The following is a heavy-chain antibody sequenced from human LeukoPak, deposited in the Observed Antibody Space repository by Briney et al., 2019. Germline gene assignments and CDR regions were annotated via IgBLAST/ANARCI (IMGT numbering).Heavy chain of an antibody. CDR1: GGTFSSYA. J-gene: IGHJ6*02. CDR3: ASGGARSSSSSFYYYYGMDV. CDR2: ISSILGIA. Sequence: SLKVSCKASGGTFSSYAISWVRQAPGQGLEWMGRISSILGIANYAQKFQGRVTITADKSTSTAYMELSSLRSEDTAVYYCASGGARSSSSSFYYYYGMDVWGQGTTVTVS. V-gene: IGHV1-69*04. D-gene: IGHD6-6*01.